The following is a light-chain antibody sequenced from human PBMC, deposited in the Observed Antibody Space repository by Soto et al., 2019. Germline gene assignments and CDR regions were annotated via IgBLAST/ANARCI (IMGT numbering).Light chain of an antibody. Sequence: EIVMTQSPATLSLSPGERATLSCRASQSVSSNVAWYQQKPGQAPRLLIYGASTRATGVPARFSGSGSGTYFTLTISRLEPEYFAVYYCQQRSNLITFGQGTRLEIK. V-gene: IGKV3-11*01. CDR3: QQRSNLIT. J-gene: IGKJ5*01. CDR1: QSVSSN. CDR2: GAS.